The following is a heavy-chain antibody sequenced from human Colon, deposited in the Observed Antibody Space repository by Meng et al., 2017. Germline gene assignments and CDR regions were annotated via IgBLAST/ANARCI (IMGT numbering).Heavy chain of an antibody. CDR2: IFHSGTS. CDR3: ARRNSNNWFDP. V-gene: IGHV4-4*02. D-gene: IGHD2/OR15-2a*01. CDR1: GASISGDNW. Sequence: QGQLPESGPGLVKPSGTLSLTCAVSGASISGDNWWSWVRQTPGKGLEWLGEIFHSGTSNYNPSLKSRVTISVDKSKNQFSLRLSSVTAADTAVYYCARRNSNNWFDPWGQGILVTVSS. J-gene: IGHJ5*02.